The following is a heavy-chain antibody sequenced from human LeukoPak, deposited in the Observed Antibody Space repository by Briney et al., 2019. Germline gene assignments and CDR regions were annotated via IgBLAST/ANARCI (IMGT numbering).Heavy chain of an antibody. CDR2: INHSGST. Sequence: PSETLSLTCAVYGESFSGYYWSWIRQPPGKGLEWIGEINHSGSTNYNPSRKSRVTISVDTSKNQFSLKLSSVTAADTAVYYCARGHNLTNYYDRSGYYDYWGQGTLVTVSS. CDR1: GESFSGYY. V-gene: IGHV4-34*01. CDR3: ARGHNLTNYYDRSGYYDY. J-gene: IGHJ4*02. D-gene: IGHD3-22*01.